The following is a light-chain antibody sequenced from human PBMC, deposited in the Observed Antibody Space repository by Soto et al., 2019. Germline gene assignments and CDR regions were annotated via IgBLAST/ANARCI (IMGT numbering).Light chain of an antibody. J-gene: IGLJ1*01. CDR1: SSDVGDYNY. V-gene: IGLV2-14*01. CDR3: SSYAASSTLYV. CDR2: DVS. Sequence: QSALTQPASVSGSPGQSITISCTGTSSDVGDYNYVSWYQQHPGKAPKLMIYDVSNRPSGVSNRFSGSKSANTASLTISGLQAEDEADYYCSSYAASSTLYVFGAGTKLTVL.